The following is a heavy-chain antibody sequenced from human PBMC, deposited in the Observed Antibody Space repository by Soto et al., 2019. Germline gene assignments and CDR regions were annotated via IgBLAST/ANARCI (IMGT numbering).Heavy chain of an antibody. CDR1: GYTFTSYA. CDR3: ARGVLWFGESLTYYYYYMDV. CDR2: INAGNGNT. J-gene: IGHJ6*03. D-gene: IGHD3-10*01. V-gene: IGHV1-3*01. Sequence: ASVKVSCKASGYTFTSYAMHWVRQAPGQRLEWMGWINAGNGNTKYSQKFQGRVTITRDTSASTAYMELSSLRSEDTAVYYCARGVLWFGESLTYYYYYMDVWGKGTTVTVSS.